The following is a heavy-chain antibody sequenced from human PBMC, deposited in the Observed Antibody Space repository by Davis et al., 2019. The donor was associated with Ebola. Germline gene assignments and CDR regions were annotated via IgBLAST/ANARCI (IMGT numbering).Heavy chain of an antibody. Sequence: GGSLRLSCAASGFTFSSYGMHWVRQAPGKGLEWVAVISYDGSNKYYADSVKGRFTISRDNSKNTLYLQMNSLRAEDTAVYYCAKDGAHRLPGAFDYWGQGTLVTVSS. V-gene: IGHV3-30*18. CDR1: GFTFSSYG. CDR3: AKDGAHRLPGAFDY. D-gene: IGHD5-12*01. J-gene: IGHJ4*02. CDR2: ISYDGSNK.